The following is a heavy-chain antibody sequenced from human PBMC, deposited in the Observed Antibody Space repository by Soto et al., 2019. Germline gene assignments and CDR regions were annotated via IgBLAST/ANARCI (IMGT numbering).Heavy chain of an antibody. J-gene: IGHJ4*02. CDR2: ISWNSGSI. V-gene: IGHV3-9*01. CDR1: GFTFGDYA. D-gene: IGHD3-10*01. CDR3: AKEMARGEMATFDF. Sequence: GGSLRLSCAASGFTFGDYAMNWVRQAPGKGLEWVSGISWNSGSIGYADSVKGRITISRDNAKNSLYLNMNSLRAEDTALYYCAKEMARGEMATFDFWGQGTLVTVSS.